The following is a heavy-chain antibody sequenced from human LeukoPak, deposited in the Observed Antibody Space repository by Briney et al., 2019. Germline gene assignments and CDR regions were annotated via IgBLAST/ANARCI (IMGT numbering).Heavy chain of an antibody. CDR3: AREEYYDRSLDY. CDR2: ISGSGVGT. J-gene: IGHJ4*02. D-gene: IGHD3-22*01. Sequence: PGGSLRLSCAASGFTFSSYGMSWVRQAPGKGLEWVSAISGSGVGTYYADSVKGRFAISRDNSKNTLYLQMNSLRAEDTAVYYCAREEYYDRSLDYWGQGTLVTVSS. V-gene: IGHV3-23*01. CDR1: GFTFSSYG.